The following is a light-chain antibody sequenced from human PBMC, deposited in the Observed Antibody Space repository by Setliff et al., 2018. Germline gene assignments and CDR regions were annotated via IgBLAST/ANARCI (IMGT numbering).Light chain of an antibody. CDR2: ADT. Sequence: QSVLTQPPSVSGAPGQSVSISCTGHASNIGAGYAVHWYQQLPGTAPKLLIFADTKRPPGIPDRFSGSKSGPSASLVISGLQPDDEADYYCQSSDSILYRSIFGGGTKVTV. CDR3: QSSDSILYRSI. CDR1: ASNIGAGYA. J-gene: IGLJ2*01. V-gene: IGLV1-40*01.